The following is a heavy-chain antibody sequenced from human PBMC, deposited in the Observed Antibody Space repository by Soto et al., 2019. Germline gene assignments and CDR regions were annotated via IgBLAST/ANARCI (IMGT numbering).Heavy chain of an antibody. V-gene: IGHV3-64*04. CDR1: GFTFSSYA. J-gene: IGHJ4*02. CDR2: ISSDRGST. CDR3: ARDSSFDY. Sequence: SLRLSCSDSGFTFSSYAMHWVRQAPGKGLEYVSPISSDRGSTYYADPVKGRFTISRDNAKNSLYLQMNSLRAEDTAVYYCARDSSFDYWGQGTLVTVSS. D-gene: IGHD2-2*01.